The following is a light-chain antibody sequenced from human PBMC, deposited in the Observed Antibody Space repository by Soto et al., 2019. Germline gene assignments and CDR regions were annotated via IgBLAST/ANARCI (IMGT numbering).Light chain of an antibody. Sequence: AIRMTQSPSSFSASTGDRVTITCRASQGISSYLAWYQQKPGKAPKLLIYAASTLQSGVPSRFSGSGSGTDFTLTISCLQSEEFATYYCQQYYSSPITFGQGTRLEMK. CDR2: AAS. CDR3: QQYYSSPIT. CDR1: QGISSY. J-gene: IGKJ5*01. V-gene: IGKV1-8*01.